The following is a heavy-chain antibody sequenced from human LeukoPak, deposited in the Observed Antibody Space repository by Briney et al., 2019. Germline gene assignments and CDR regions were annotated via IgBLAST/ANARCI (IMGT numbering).Heavy chain of an antibody. CDR1: GGSFKNHF. Sequence: SETLSLTCAVYGGSFKNHFWTWIRQAPGKGLEWIGEVSHNGSTVYNPSLESRITISVDTSKKQFSLRVNSVTVADAAVYYCARDQSFEMDAFDVWGQGTMVAVSS. CDR3: ARDQSFEMDAFDV. J-gene: IGHJ3*01. V-gene: IGHV4-34*01. D-gene: IGHD5-24*01. CDR2: VSHNGST.